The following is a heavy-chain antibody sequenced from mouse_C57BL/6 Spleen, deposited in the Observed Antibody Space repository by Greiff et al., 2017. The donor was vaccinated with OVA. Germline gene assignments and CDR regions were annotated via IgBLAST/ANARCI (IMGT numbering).Heavy chain of an antibody. V-gene: IGHV1-81*01. CDR2: IYPRSGNT. CDR1: GYTFTSYG. J-gene: IGHJ2*01. CDR3: ARPLYFDY. Sequence: VQLQQSGAELARPGASVKLSCKASGYTFTSYGISWVKQRTGQGLEWIGKIYPRSGNTYYNEKFKGKATLTADKSSSTAYMELRSLTSEDSAVYFCARPLYFDYWGQGTTLTVSS.